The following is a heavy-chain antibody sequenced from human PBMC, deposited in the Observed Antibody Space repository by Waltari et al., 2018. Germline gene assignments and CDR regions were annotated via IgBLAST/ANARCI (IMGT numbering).Heavy chain of an antibody. CDR3: ARAAAVAVDY. J-gene: IGHJ4*02. V-gene: IGHV4-61*02. D-gene: IGHD6-19*01. CDR2: IYTSGST. CDR1: GGSISSGTYY. Sequence: QVQLQESGPGLVKPSQTLSLTCTVPGGSISSGTYYWSWIRQPAGKGLEWIGRIYTSGSTNYNPSLKSRVTISVDTSKNQFSLNLSSVTAADTAVYYCARAAAVAVDYWGQGTLVTVSS.